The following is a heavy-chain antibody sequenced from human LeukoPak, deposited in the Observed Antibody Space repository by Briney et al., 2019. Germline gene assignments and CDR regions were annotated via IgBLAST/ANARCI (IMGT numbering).Heavy chain of an antibody. D-gene: IGHD1-26*01. Sequence: PGGSLRLSCAASGFTFSNYNMNWVRQAPGKGLEWVSSISSSSSYIYYADSVKGRFTISRDNAKNSLFLQMNSLRAEDTAVYYCARDRWGLPGLFDYWGQGTLVTVSS. CDR3: ARDRWGLPGLFDY. J-gene: IGHJ4*02. CDR2: ISSSSSYI. V-gene: IGHV3-21*01. CDR1: GFTFSNYN.